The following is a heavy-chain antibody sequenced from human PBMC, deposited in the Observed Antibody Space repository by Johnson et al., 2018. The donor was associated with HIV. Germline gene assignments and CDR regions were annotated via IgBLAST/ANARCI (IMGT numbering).Heavy chain of an antibody. CDR1: GFTFSNYG. CDR3: AKPVVPAGDDLDMYEFAFYI. V-gene: IGHV3-30*02. CDR2: IRHDGNNK. D-gene: IGHD2-2*01. J-gene: IGHJ3*02. Sequence: QVQLVESGGGVVQPGGSRRLSCAAFGFTFSNYGMHWVRLAPGKGLEWVAFIRHDGNNKYYADAVKGRFTISRHTSKNTLSLQMNSLRVEDTAVYYCAKPVVPAGDDLDMYEFAFYIWGQGTMVTVS.